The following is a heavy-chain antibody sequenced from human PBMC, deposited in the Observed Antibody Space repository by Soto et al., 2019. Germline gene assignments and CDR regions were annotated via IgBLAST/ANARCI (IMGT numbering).Heavy chain of an antibody. Sequence: PSETLSLTCTVSGGSISSGDYYWSWIRQPPGKGLEWIGYIYYSGSTYYNPSLKSRVTISVDTSKNQFPLKLSSVTAADTAVYYCARIMITFGGVIGLDYYGMDVWGQGTTVTVSS. CDR2: IYYSGST. J-gene: IGHJ6*02. CDR1: GGSISSGDYY. V-gene: IGHV4-30-4*01. CDR3: ARIMITFGGVIGLDYYGMDV. D-gene: IGHD3-16*02.